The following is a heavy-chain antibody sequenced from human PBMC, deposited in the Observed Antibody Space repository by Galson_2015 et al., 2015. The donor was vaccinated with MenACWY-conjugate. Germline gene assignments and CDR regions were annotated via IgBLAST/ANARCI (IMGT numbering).Heavy chain of an antibody. D-gene: IGHD2-2*01. V-gene: IGHV1-2*02. Sequence: SVKVSCKASGYPFTAYFIHWVRQAPGQGLQWMGWIDPKSGGANYAQNFQVRVTMTRDTSISTAYMDLSSLSSNDTAGYYCTRDIHPPSAPFDYWGQGTLVTVSS. CDR3: TRDIHPPSAPFDY. CDR2: IDPKSGGA. CDR1: GYPFTAYF. J-gene: IGHJ4*02.